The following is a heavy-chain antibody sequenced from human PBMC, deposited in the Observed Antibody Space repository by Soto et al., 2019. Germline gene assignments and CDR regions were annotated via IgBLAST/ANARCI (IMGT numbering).Heavy chain of an antibody. CDR1: GGTFSSYT. CDR3: ARGTMTRGAFDL. J-gene: IGHJ3*01. V-gene: IGHV1-69*02. Sequence: QVQLVQSGAEVKKPGSSVKVSCKASGGTFSSYTISWVRQAPGQGLEWMGRIIPILGIANYAQKFQGRVKIPANKSTSTAYMELSSLRSEDTAVYYCARGTMTRGAFDLWGQGRMVTVSS. CDR2: IIPILGIA. D-gene: IGHD1-1*01.